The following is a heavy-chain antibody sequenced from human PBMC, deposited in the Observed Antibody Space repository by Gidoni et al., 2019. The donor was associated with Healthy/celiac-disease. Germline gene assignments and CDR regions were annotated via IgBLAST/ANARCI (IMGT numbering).Heavy chain of an antibody. V-gene: IGHV1-69*01. CDR3: ARVGTRQASGLVRSYYFDY. CDR2: IMPIIGTA. J-gene: IGHJ4*02. D-gene: IGHD1-7*01. CDR1: GGTFSSYA. Sequence: QVQLVQSGAEVKTPGSSVKVSCKASGGTFSSYAISWVRQAPGQGLEWLGGIMPIIGTANNAQKFQGRVTITANESTSTAYMGLSSLRSEDTAVYYCARVGTRQASGLVRSYYFDYWGQGTLVTVSS.